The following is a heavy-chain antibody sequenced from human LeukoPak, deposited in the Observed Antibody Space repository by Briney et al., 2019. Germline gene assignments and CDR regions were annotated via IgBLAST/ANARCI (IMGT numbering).Heavy chain of an antibody. CDR1: GFTFSSYA. CDR2: ISGSGGST. V-gene: IGHV3-23*01. Sequence: PGGSLRLSCAASGFTFSSYAMSWVRQAPGKGLEWVSAISGSGGSTYYADSVKGRFTISRDNSKNTLYLQMNSLRAEDTAVYYCARSIVVVTAIRGVYFDYWGQGTLVTVSS. CDR3: ARSIVVVTAIRGVYFDY. J-gene: IGHJ4*02. D-gene: IGHD2-21*02.